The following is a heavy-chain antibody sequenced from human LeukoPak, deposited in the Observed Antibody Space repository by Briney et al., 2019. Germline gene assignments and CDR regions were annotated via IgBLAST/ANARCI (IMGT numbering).Heavy chain of an antibody. CDR1: GYSISSGYY. Sequence: PSETLSLTCTVSGYSISSGYYWGWIRQPPGKGLEWIGYIYYSGSTNYNPSLKSRVTISVDTSKNQFSLKLSSVTAADTAVYYCVGTYDSSGYDYWGQGTLVTVSS. J-gene: IGHJ4*02. CDR3: VGTYDSSGYDY. D-gene: IGHD3-22*01. V-gene: IGHV4-61*01. CDR2: IYYSGST.